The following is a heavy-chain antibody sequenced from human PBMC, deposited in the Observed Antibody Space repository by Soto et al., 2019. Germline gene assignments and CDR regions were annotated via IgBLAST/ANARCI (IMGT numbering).Heavy chain of an antibody. CDR3: AREDDGGDRDYYGLDV. V-gene: IGHV4-30-4*08. Sequence: SETLSLTCTVSGGSISYEYYHWTWIRQSPGKVLDWFGYIHYSGSIIYNPSFKSRVTISVDTSKNQFSLQLSSVTAADTAVYFCAREDDGGDRDYYGLDVWGQGTTVTVSS. J-gene: IGHJ6*02. CDR1: GGSISYEYYH. CDR2: IHYSGSI. D-gene: IGHD2-21*02.